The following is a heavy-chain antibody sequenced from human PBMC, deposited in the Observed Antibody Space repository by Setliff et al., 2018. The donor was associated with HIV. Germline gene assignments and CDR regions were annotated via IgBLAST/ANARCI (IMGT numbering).Heavy chain of an antibody. D-gene: IGHD6-13*01. CDR3: ARGSHGTSWTDY. J-gene: IGHJ4*02. Sequence: SETLSLTCTVSGASISSGAYFWIWIRQTPGKGLEWIGSIYYSGTTYYNPSLKSRVTMSVDTSTSRLSLKVHSVTAADTAMYYCARGSHGTSWTDYWGQGTLVTVSS. CDR2: IYYSGTT. CDR1: GASISSGAYF. V-gene: IGHV4-39*07.